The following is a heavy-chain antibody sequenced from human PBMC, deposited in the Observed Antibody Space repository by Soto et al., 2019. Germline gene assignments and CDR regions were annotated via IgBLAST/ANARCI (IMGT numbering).Heavy chain of an antibody. V-gene: IGHV4-39*01. J-gene: IGHJ4*02. Sequence: SETLSFTCSVGDGSTGSRRYSWSCTRQPPGKALEWTGSIYYRGTTYYNPSLKRRVTIAVDTSKIQFSLKLSSVTAADTAVYYCAKVGAYYYDSSGYYSGNDYCGQGTLVTVS. CDR1: DGSTGSRRYS. CDR2: IYYRGTT. CDR3: AKVGAYYYDSSGYYSGNDY. D-gene: IGHD3-22*01.